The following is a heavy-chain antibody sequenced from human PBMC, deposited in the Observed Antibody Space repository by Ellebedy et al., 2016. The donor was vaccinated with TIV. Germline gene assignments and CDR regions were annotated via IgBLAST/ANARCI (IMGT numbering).Heavy chain of an antibody. CDR3: ARAKNRDVPWFDP. J-gene: IGHJ5*02. Sequence: SETLSLTXTASGGSISSYYWSWIRQPPGKGLEWIGYIYYSGSTNYNPPLKSRVTISVDTSKNQFSLKLSSVTAADTAVYYCARAKNRDVPWFDPWGQGTLVTVSS. D-gene: IGHD2/OR15-2a*01. CDR1: GGSISSYY. CDR2: IYYSGST. V-gene: IGHV4-59*01.